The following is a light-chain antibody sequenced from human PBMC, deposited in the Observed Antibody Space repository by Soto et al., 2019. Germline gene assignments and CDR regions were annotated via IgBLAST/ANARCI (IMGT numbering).Light chain of an antibody. CDR3: SSYAHSNNLV. CDR1: SSDVGSYDY. V-gene: IGLV2-8*01. Sequence: QSALTQPPSASGSPGQSVTISCTGTSSDVGSYDYVSWYQQHPGKAPKLMIFEVTKRPSGVPDRFSGSKSGNTASLTVSGLQAEDEADYYCSSYAHSNNLVFGGGTKLTVL. J-gene: IGLJ2*01. CDR2: EVT.